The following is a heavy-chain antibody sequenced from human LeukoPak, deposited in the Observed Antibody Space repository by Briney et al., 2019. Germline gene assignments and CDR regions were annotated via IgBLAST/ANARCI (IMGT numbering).Heavy chain of an antibody. Sequence: GASVKVSCKASGYTFTGYYMHWVRQAPGQGLEWMGWINPNSGGTNYAQKFQGRVTMTRDTSISTAYMELSRLRSDDTAAYYCARPYYDSSGYYYWYFDLWGRGTLVTVSS. D-gene: IGHD3-22*01. V-gene: IGHV1-2*02. J-gene: IGHJ2*01. CDR2: INPNSGGT. CDR3: ARPYYDSSGYYYWYFDL. CDR1: GYTFTGYY.